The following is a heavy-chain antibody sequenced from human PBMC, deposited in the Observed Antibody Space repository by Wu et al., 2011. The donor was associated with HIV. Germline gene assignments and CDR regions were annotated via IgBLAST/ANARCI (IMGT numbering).Heavy chain of an antibody. D-gene: IGHD2-2*01. CDR2: ISGYSGDT. V-gene: IGHV1-18*01. Sequence: QVQLVQSGAEVKKPGASVKVSCKASGYTFSSYGISWVRQAPGQGLEWMGWISGYSGDTNYAQKFQDRVTMTTDTSTSTAYMELRSLRSEDTAVYYCARDWGGLEVPSSWNFDFWGQGTLVTVSS. CDR3: ARDWGGLEVPSSWNFDF. CDR1: GYTFSSYG. J-gene: IGHJ4*02.